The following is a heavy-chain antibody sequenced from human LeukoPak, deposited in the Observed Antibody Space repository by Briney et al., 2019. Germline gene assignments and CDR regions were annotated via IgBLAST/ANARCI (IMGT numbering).Heavy chain of an antibody. J-gene: IGHJ4*02. Sequence: GGSLRLSCAASGFTFSSYGMHWGRQAPGKGLEWVAVISYDGSNKYYADSVKGRFTISRDNSKNTLYLQMNSLRAEDTAVYYCARISAGFDYWGQGTLVTVSS. D-gene: IGHD6-13*01. CDR1: GFTFSSYG. V-gene: IGHV3-30*03. CDR3: ARISAGFDY. CDR2: ISYDGSNK.